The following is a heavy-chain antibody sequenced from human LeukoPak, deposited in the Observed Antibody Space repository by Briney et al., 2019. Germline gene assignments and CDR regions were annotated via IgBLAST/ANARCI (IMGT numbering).Heavy chain of an antibody. CDR2: IYYSGST. V-gene: IGHV4-31*03. J-gene: IGHJ6*02. Sequence: SQTLSLTCTVSGGSISSGGYYWSWIRQHPGKGLEWIGYIYYSGSTYYNPSLKSRVTISVDTSKNQFSLKLSSVTAADTAVYYCARCNWNDMYYYYGMGVWGQGTTVTVSS. CDR3: ARCNWNDMYYYYGMGV. D-gene: IGHD1-1*01. CDR1: GGSISSGGYY.